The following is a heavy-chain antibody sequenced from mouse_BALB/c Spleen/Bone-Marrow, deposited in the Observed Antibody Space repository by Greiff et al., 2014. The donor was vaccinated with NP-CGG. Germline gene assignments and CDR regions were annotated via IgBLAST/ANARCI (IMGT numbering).Heavy chain of an antibody. CDR2: IYPGDGDT. J-gene: IGHJ2*01. CDR3: ARRATVVATSYFDY. Sequence: QVHVKQSGAELARPGASVKLSCKASGYTFTSYWMQWVKQRPGQGLEWIGAIYPGDGDTRYTQKFKGKATLTADKSSSTAYMQLSSLASEDSAVYYCARRATVVATSYFDYWGQGTTLTVSS. V-gene: IGHV1-87*01. D-gene: IGHD1-1*01. CDR1: GYTFTSYW.